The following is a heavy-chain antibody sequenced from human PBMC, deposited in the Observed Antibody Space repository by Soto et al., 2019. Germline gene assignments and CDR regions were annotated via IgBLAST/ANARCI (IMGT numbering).Heavy chain of an antibody. CDR3: ARVPRYYDFWSGYKPVYYYYGMDL. V-gene: IGHV4-34*01. J-gene: IGHJ6*01. CDR1: GGTSSGYC. CDR2: FNHSGST. D-gene: IGHD3-3*01. Sequence: LEPPSLTSAATGGTSSGYCWRWIRQPPGKGLEWIGEFNHSGSTNYNPSLKSRVTISVDTSKNQFSLKLSSVTAADTAVYYCARVPRYYDFWSGYKPVYYYYGMDLSGQGTTVTVSS.